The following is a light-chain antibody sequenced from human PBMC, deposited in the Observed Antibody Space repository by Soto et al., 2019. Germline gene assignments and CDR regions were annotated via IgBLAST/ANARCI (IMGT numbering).Light chain of an antibody. CDR2: HAS. Sequence: DIQMTQSPSTLSASVGDRVTITCRASQFISSWLAWYQQKPGKVPKLLIFHASNLESGVPSRFSGSGSGTEFTLTISSLEPEDFAVYYCQQRSNWPLTFGGGTKVDNK. CDR3: QQRSNWPLT. J-gene: IGKJ4*01. V-gene: IGKV1-5*01. CDR1: QFISSW.